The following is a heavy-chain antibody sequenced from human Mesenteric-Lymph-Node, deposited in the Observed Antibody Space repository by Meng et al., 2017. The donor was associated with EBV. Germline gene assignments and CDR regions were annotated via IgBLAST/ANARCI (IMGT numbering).Heavy chain of an antibody. J-gene: IGHJ4*02. D-gene: IGHD2-21*02. CDR3: VRVPCRGDCYYFDY. CDR1: GFIFSDYW. V-gene: IGHV3-74*02. CDR2: INSDGITT. Sequence: EVPLVVSGGGLVKPRGSLLLSFADSGFIFSDYWMHWARQAPGKGLVWVSRINSDGITTNYADSVKGRFTISRDNAKNTLYLQMNSLRPEDTATYYCVRVPCRGDCYYFDYWGLGTLVTVSS.